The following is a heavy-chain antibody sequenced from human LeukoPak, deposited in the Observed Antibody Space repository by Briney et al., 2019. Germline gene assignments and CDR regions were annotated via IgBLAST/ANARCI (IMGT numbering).Heavy chain of an antibody. D-gene: IGHD2-15*01. V-gene: IGHV3-48*03. J-gene: IGHJ4*02. CDR1: GFTFSSYE. CDR3: ARDRIGWFDY. Sequence: GGSLRLSCAASGFTFSSYEMNWVRQAPGKGLEWVSYISSSGSTIYYADSVKGRFTISRDNAKNSLYLQMNSLRVEDTAVYYCARDRIGWFDYWGQGTLVTVSS. CDR2: ISSSGSTI.